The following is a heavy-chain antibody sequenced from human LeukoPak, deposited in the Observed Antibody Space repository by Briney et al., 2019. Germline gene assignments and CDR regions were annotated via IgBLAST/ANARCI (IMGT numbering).Heavy chain of an antibody. D-gene: IGHD3-3*01. V-gene: IGHV1-69*04. CDR1: GGTFSSYA. CDR2: IIPILGIA. Sequence: ASVKVSCKASGGTFSSYAISWVRQAPGQGLEWMGRIIPILGIANYAQKFQGRVTITADKSTSTAYMELSSLRSEDTAVYYCARDLTPYYDFWSGYLHGYWGQGTLVTVSS. CDR3: ARDLTPYYDFWSGYLHGY. J-gene: IGHJ4*02.